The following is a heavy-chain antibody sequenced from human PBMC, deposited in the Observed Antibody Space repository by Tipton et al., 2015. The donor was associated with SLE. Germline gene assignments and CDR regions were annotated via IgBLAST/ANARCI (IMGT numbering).Heavy chain of an antibody. CDR3: ARGDTASDY. D-gene: IGHD5-18*01. J-gene: IGHJ4*02. V-gene: IGHV4-4*09. CDR1: GGSISSYY. Sequence: TLSLTCTVSGGSISSYYWSWIRQPPGKGLEWIGYIYTSGSTNYNPSLKSRVTISVDTSKNQFSLKLSSVTAADTAVYYCARGDTASDYWGQGTLVTVSS. CDR2: IYTSGST.